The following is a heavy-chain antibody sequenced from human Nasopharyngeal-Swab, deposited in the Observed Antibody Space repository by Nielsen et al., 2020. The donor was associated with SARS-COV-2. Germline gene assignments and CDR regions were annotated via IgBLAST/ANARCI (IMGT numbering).Heavy chain of an antibody. CDR3: AKIDGYNYLYAFDI. Sequence: SLKISCAASGFTFDDYAMHWVRQAPGKGLEWVSGISWNSGSTGYADSVKGRFTISRDNAKNSLYLQMNSLRAEDTALYYCAKIDGYNYLYAFDIWGRGTMVTVSS. CDR2: ISWNSGST. J-gene: IGHJ3*02. CDR1: GFTFDDYA. D-gene: IGHD5-24*01. V-gene: IGHV3-9*01.